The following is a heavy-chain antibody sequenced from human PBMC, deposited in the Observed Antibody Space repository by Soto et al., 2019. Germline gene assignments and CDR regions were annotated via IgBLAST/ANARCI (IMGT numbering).Heavy chain of an antibody. J-gene: IGHJ4*02. D-gene: IGHD3-10*01. V-gene: IGHV3-23*01. Sequence: GGSLRLSCVASGFTFSSYAMSWVRQAPGKGLEWVSAISGSGGSTYYADSVKGRFTISRDNSKNTLYLQMNSLRAEDTAVYYCAKVGYYGSGSNFVARTYYFDYWGQGTLVTVSS. CDR3: AKVGYYGSGSNFVARTYYFDY. CDR2: ISGSGGST. CDR1: GFTFSSYA.